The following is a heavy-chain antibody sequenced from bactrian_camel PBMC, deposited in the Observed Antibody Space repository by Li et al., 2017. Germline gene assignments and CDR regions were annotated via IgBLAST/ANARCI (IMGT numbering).Heavy chain of an antibody. Sequence: VQLVESGGGTVQSGGSLRLSCLVSGYLYGGNCVGWFRQAPGKEREDVAGITTDGQSAWHVDSVKGRLTISRDNAKNRLYLQMNSLKPEDTAMYYCGTGNRGAYCFSWSGYNNWGQGTQVTVSS. CDR2: ITTDGQSA. V-gene: IGHV3S54*01. CDR3: GTGNRGAYCFSWSGYNN. CDR1: GYLYGGNC. J-gene: IGHJ4*01. D-gene: IGHD3*01.